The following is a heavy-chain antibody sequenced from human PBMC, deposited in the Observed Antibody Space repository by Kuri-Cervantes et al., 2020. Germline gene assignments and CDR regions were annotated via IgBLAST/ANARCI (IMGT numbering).Heavy chain of an antibody. CDR1: GFTFSSYA. V-gene: IGHV3-30-3*01. Sequence: GGSLRLSCAASGFTFSSYAMHWVRQAPGKGLEWVAVISYDGTNKYYADSVKGRFTIPRDNSKYTLYLQMNSLRAEDTAVYYCAWGRSHSGSFLFDYWGQGTLVTVSS. CDR3: AWGRSHSGSFLFDY. CDR2: ISYDGTNK. D-gene: IGHD1-26*01. J-gene: IGHJ4*02.